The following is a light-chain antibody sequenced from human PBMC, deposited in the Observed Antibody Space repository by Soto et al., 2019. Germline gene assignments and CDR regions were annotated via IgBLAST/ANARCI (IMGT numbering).Light chain of an antibody. V-gene: IGLV2-8*01. Sequence: QSVLTQPPSASGSPGQSVTISCTGTSSDVGGYNYVSWYQQHPDKAPKLMIYEVNKRPSGVPDRFSGSKSGNTASLTVSGLQAEDEADYYCSSYEGRKNLLFGGGPQLTVL. CDR1: SSDVGGYNY. CDR3: SSYEGRKNLL. J-gene: IGLJ2*01. CDR2: EVN.